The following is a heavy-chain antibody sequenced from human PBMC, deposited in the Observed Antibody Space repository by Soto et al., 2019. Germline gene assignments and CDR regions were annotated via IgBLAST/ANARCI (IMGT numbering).Heavy chain of an antibody. D-gene: IGHD2-21*01. CDR2: ISAYNGNT. CDR3: ARGLRGYDAFDI. Sequence: GASVKVSCKASRVAFSKFIVTWVRQAPGQGLEWMGWISAYNGNTNYAQKLQGRVTMTTDTSTSTAYMELRSLRSDDTAVYYCARGLRGYDAFDIWGQGTMVTVSS. CDR1: RVAFSKFI. V-gene: IGHV1-18*01. J-gene: IGHJ3*02.